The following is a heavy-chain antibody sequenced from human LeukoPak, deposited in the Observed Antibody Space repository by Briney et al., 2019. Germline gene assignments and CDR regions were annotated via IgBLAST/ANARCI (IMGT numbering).Heavy chain of an antibody. CDR3: ARDLTSVPTR. J-gene: IGHJ4*02. CDR2: ISGSGGST. D-gene: IGHD4-17*01. CDR1: GFTFSSFA. Sequence: PGGSLRLSCAASGFTFSSFAMSWVRQAPGKGLEWVSAISGSGGSTYYADSVKGRFTISRDNSKNSVYLQMNSLRNEDTAVYYCARDLTSVPTRWGQGTLVTVSS. V-gene: IGHV3-23*01.